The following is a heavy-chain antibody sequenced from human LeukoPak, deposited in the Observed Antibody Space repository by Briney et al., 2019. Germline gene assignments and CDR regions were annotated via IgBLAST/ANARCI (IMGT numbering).Heavy chain of an antibody. CDR1: GFTFSSYS. V-gene: IGHV3-21*03. D-gene: IGHD3-10*01. J-gene: IGHJ4*02. Sequence: GGSLRLSCAASGFTFSSYSMNWVRQAPGKGLEWVSSISSSSSYIYYADSVKGRFTISRDNSKNTLYLQMNSLKTEDTAVYYCTADVPTYGSGEFDYWGQGILVTVSS. CDR2: ISSSSSYI. CDR3: TADVPTYGSGEFDY.